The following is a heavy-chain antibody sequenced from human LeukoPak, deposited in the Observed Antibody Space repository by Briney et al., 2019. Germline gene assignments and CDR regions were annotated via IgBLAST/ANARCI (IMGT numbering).Heavy chain of an antibody. CDR3: ARLGGQKLGYCSGGSCFHFDY. J-gene: IGHJ4*02. Sequence: GESLQISCKGSGYSFTSYWIGWVRQMPGKGLEWMGIIYPGDSDTRYSPSFQGQVTISADKSISTAYLQWSSLKASDTAMYYCARLGGQKLGYCSGGSCFHFDYWGQGTLVTVSS. D-gene: IGHD2-15*01. CDR2: IYPGDSDT. V-gene: IGHV5-51*01. CDR1: GYSFTSYW.